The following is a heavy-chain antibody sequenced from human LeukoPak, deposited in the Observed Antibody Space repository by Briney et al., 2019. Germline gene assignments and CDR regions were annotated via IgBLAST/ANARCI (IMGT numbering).Heavy chain of an antibody. Sequence: GGSLRLSCAASGFTFNTYAMQWVRQAPGKGLEWVAVISYDGSNIYYADSVKGRFTVSRDNSKNTLYLQMNSLRAEDTAVYHCARDWGAYRIKNCFDPWGQGTLVTVSS. J-gene: IGHJ5*02. CDR2: ISYDGSNI. V-gene: IGHV3-30*04. CDR3: ARDWGAYRIKNCFDP. D-gene: IGHD3-16*01. CDR1: GFTFNTYA.